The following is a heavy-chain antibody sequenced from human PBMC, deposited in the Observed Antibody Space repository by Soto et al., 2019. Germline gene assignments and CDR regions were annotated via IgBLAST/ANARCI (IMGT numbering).Heavy chain of an antibody. V-gene: IGHV1-18*01. D-gene: IGHD3-22*01. Sequence: ASVKVSCKASGYTFTSYGISWVRQAPGQGLEWMGWISAYNGNTNYAQKLQGRVTMTTDTSTSTAYMELRSLRSDDTAVYYCAKVRCYYDSSGYLNWFDPCGQGTLVTVSS. CDR2: ISAYNGNT. CDR3: AKVRCYYDSSGYLNWFDP. J-gene: IGHJ5*02. CDR1: GYTFTSYG.